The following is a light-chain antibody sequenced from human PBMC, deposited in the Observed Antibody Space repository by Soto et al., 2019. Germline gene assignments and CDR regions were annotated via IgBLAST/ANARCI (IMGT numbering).Light chain of an antibody. CDR1: SRDVGVYNF. V-gene: IGLV2-14*01. CDR2: DVS. Sequence: QSALTQPASVSGSPGQSITISCTGTSRDVGVYNFVSWYQQHPGKAPKLMIYDVSNRPSGVSNRFSGSKSGNTASLTISGLQAEDEADYYCSSYTTSSTLDVVFGGGTQLTVL. CDR3: SSYTTSSTLDVV. J-gene: IGLJ2*01.